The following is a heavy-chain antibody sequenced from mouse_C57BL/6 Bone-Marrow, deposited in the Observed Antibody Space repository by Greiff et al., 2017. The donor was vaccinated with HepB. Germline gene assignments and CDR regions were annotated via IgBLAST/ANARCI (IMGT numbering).Heavy chain of an antibody. CDR3: ARAHYYGSSYVGYYFDY. D-gene: IGHD1-1*01. J-gene: IGHJ2*01. CDR2: IYIGNGYT. Sequence: LQQSGAELVRPGSSVKMSCKTSGYTFTSYGINWVKQRPGQGLEWIGYIYIGNGYTEYNEKFKGKATLTSDTSSSTAYMQLSSLTSEDSAIYFGARAHYYGSSYVGYYFDYWGQGTTLTVSS. V-gene: IGHV1-58*01. CDR1: GYTFTSYG.